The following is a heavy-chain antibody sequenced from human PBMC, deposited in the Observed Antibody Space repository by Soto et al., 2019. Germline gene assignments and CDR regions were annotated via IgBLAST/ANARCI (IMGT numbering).Heavy chain of an antibody. J-gene: IGHJ6*02. V-gene: IGHV4-31*03. CDR1: GGPISSGGYY. CDR2: IYYSGST. CDR3: ARVCGGDCHYGMDV. Sequence: QVQLQESGPGLVKPSQTLSLTCTVSGGPISSGGYYWSWIRQHPGKGLEWIGYIYYSGSTYYNPSLKCRVTISVDTSKNPFSLKLSSVTAADTAVYYCARVCGGDCHYGMDVWGQGTTVTVSS. D-gene: IGHD2-21*02.